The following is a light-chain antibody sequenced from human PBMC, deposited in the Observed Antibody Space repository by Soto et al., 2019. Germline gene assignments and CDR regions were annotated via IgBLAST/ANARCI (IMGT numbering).Light chain of an antibody. CDR1: SSDVGGYNY. Sequence: QSALTQPASVSGSPGQSITISCTGTSSDVGGYNYVSWYQHHPGKAPKFMIYEVSNRPSGVSNRFSGSKSGNTASLTISGLQADDEADYYCSSYTSSSTLVVFGGGTKLTVL. J-gene: IGLJ2*01. CDR3: SSYTSSSTLVV. CDR2: EVS. V-gene: IGLV2-14*01.